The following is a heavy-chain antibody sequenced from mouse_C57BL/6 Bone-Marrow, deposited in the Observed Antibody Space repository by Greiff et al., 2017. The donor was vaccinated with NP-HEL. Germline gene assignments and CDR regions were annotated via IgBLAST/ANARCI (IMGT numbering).Heavy chain of an antibody. CDR1: GYTFTDYY. D-gene: IGHD2-4*01. CDR3: ARLTYYDYDGFFAY. J-gene: IGHJ3*01. Sequence: EVQLQQSGPELVKPGASVKISCKASGYTFTDYYMNWVKQSHGKSLEWIGDINPNNGGTSYNQKFKGKATLTVDKSSSTAYMELRSLTSEDSAVYYCARLTYYDYDGFFAYWGQGTLVTVSA. V-gene: IGHV1-26*01. CDR2: INPNNGGT.